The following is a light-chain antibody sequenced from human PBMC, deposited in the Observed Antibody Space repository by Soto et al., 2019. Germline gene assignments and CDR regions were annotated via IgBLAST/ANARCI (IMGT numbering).Light chain of an antibody. CDR2: GAS. Sequence: ELRVRKSAGPGGFCPRERTTLSCMASQSVSSSYLAWYQQKPGQAPRLLIYGASSRATGIPDRFSGSGSGTDFTLTSSRLEPEDFAVYYCQQYGSSPWTFGQGTKVDIK. CDR1: QSVSSSY. V-gene: IGKV3-20*01. J-gene: IGKJ1*01. CDR3: QQYGSSPWT.